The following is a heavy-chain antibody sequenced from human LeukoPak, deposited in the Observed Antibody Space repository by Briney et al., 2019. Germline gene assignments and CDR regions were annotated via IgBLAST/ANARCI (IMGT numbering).Heavy chain of an antibody. J-gene: IGHJ4*02. D-gene: IGHD2-2*01. CDR2: FDPEDGET. CDR1: GYTLTELS. V-gene: IGHV1-24*01. CDR3: ATASYCSSTSYPLIAYYFDY. Sequence: VASVKVSCKVSGYTLTELSMHWVRQAPGKGLEWMGGFDPEDGETIYAQKFQGRVTMTEDTSTDTAYMELSSLRSEDTAVYYCATASYCSSTSYPLIAYYFDYWGQGTLVTVSS.